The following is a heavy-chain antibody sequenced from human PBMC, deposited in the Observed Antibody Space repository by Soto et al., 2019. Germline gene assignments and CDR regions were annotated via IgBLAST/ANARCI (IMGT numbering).Heavy chain of an antibody. Sequence: GGSLRLSCAASGFTFSSYGMHWVRQAPGKGLEWVAVILYDGSNKYYADSVKGRFTISRDNSKNTLYLQMNSLRAEDTAVYYCARDRVESGYPEYFQHWGQGTLVTVSS. CDR3: ARDRVESGYPEYFQH. D-gene: IGHD3-22*01. V-gene: IGHV3-30*03. CDR2: ILYDGSNK. J-gene: IGHJ1*01. CDR1: GFTFSSYG.